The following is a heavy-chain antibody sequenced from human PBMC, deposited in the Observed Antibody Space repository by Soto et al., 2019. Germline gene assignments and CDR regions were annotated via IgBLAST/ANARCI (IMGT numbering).Heavy chain of an antibody. J-gene: IGHJ6*02. CDR3: AKRDYYDMDV. CDR2: IRSSGDRT. V-gene: IGHV3-23*01. Sequence: GGSLRLSCAASGFTFSNYAMSWVRQAPGKGLEWVSGIRSSGDRTYYADSVEGRFTISRDNSKNTLYLQMNSLRAEDTAVYYCAKRDYYDMDVWGQGTTVTVSS. CDR1: GFTFSNYA.